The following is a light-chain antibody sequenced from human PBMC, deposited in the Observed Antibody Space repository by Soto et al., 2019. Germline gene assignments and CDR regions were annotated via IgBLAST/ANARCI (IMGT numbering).Light chain of an antibody. CDR1: SSNIGSKS. V-gene: IGLV1-44*01. CDR3: AAWDDSLNVLV. CDR2: SNN. Sequence: QSVLTQPPSVSGTPGQRVNMSCSGSSSNIGSKSVSWYQHLPQTAPKLLIYSNNQRPSGVPGRFSGSKSGTSASLDISGLQSDDETQYYCAAWDDSLNVLVFGGGTKLTVL. J-gene: IGLJ2*01.